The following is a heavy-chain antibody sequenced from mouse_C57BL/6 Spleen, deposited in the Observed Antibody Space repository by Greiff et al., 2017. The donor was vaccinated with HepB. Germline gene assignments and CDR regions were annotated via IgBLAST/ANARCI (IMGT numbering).Heavy chain of an antibody. CDR2: IHPNSGST. CDR1: GYTFTSDW. CDR3: ARSRDYSNTGAY. J-gene: IGHJ3*01. D-gene: IGHD2-5*01. V-gene: IGHV1-64*01. Sequence: QVQLQQPGAELVKPGASVKLSCKASGYTFTSDWMHWVKQRPGQGLEWIGMIHPNSGSTNYNEKFKSKATLTVDKSSSTAYMQLSSLTSEDSAVYYCARSRDYSNTGAYWGQGTLVTVSA.